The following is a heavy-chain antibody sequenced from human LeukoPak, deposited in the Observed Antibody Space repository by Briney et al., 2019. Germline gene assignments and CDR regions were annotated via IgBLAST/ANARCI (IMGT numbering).Heavy chain of an antibody. Sequence: PGGSLRLSCAASGFTFSSYAMSWVRQAPGKGLEWVSAISGSGGSTYYADSVRGRFTISRDNSKNTLCLQMNSLRAEDTAVYYCAKIGYSSSWDDAFDIWGQGTMVTVSS. CDR1: GFTFSSYA. CDR2: ISGSGGST. CDR3: AKIGYSSSWDDAFDI. J-gene: IGHJ3*02. D-gene: IGHD6-13*01. V-gene: IGHV3-23*01.